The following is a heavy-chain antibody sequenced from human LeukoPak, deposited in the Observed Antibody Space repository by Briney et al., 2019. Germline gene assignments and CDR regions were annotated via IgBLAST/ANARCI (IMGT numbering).Heavy chain of an antibody. CDR3: ARESCYDRDFDH. D-gene: IGHD5-12*01. CDR2: IYYSGST. V-gene: IGHV4-59*01. Sequence: SETLSLTCTVSGGSISSYYWSWIRQPPGKGLEWIGYIYYSGSTNYNPSLKSRVTISVDTSKNQFSLKLCSVTAADTAVYYCARESCYDRDFDHWGQGTLVTVSS. CDR1: GGSISSYY. J-gene: IGHJ4*02.